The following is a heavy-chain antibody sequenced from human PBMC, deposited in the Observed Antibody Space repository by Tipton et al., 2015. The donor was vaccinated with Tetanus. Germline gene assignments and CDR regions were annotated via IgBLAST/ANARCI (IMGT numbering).Heavy chain of an antibody. J-gene: IGHJ6*02. V-gene: IGHV3-21*01. CDR3: TRDRDWTLDV. Sequence: SLRLSCEASGFVFTTYSMNWFRQAPGRRLEWVASVSSGSTYTKFPDSLRGRFTISRDDAKNSVYLQVNSLRAEDTAVYYCTRDRDWTLDVWGQGTTVTVS. CDR2: VSSGSTYT. D-gene: IGHD1-1*01. CDR1: GFVFTTYS.